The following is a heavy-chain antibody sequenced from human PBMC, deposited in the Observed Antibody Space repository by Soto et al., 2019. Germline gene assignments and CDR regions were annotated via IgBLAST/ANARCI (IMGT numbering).Heavy chain of an antibody. J-gene: IGHJ4*02. CDR1: GFTVSSNY. CDR3: ASKGKTGSGSYYNQV. V-gene: IGHV3-66*01. D-gene: IGHD3-10*01. Sequence: PGGSLRLSCAASGFTVSSNYMSWVRQAPGKGLEWVSVIYSGGSTYYADSVKGRFTISRDNSKNTLYLQMNSLRAEDTAVYYCASKGKTGSGSYYNQVWGQGTLVNVSS. CDR2: IYSGGST.